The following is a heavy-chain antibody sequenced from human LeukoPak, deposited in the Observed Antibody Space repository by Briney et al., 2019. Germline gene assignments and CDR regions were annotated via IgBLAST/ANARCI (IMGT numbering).Heavy chain of an antibody. CDR1: GLTFSSYW. CDR3: ARLPTGSSLHY. D-gene: IGHD6-6*01. Sequence: GGSLILSCAASGLTFSSYWMHWVRQAPGKGLVWVSSINSDGSSTRYADSVKGRFTISRDHAKNTLYLQMNSLRAEDTAVYYCARLPTGSSLHYWGQETLVTVSS. CDR2: INSDGSST. V-gene: IGHV3-74*01. J-gene: IGHJ4*02.